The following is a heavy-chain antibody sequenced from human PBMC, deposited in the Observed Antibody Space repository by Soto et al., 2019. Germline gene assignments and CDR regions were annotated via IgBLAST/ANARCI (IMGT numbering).Heavy chain of an antibody. Sequence: GGALTLFRGASGCTFPNFALHRIRQGQGEGLEWVAYISSDGTSKYYADSVKGRFSISRDNFKDTLFLQTNTLRPEDTAVYYRARVNRELLGGYYFDSWGEVTLVPVSP. D-gene: IGHD1-26*01. CDR1: GCTFPNFA. CDR3: ARVNRELLGGYYFDS. V-gene: IGHV3-30-3*01. J-gene: IGHJ4*02. CDR2: ISSDGTSK.